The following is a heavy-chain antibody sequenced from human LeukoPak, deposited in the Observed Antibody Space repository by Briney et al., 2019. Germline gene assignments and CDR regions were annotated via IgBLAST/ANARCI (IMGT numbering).Heavy chain of an antibody. CDR1: GFTFSSYA. J-gene: IGHJ4*02. Sequence: PGGPLRLSCAASGFTFSSYAMHWVRQAPGKGLEWVAVISYDGSNKYYADSVKGRFTISRDNSKNTLYLQMNSLRAEDTAVYYCARPSTIAAAVPVDYWGQGTLVTVSS. CDR3: ARPSTIAAAVPVDY. D-gene: IGHD6-13*01. V-gene: IGHV3-30-3*01. CDR2: ISYDGSNK.